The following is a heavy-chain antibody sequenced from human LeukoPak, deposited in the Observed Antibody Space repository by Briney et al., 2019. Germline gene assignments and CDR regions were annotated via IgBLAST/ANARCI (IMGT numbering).Heavy chain of an antibody. J-gene: IGHJ5*02. Sequence: GESLKISCKGSGYSFPNYWIGWVRQMPGKGLEWMGIIYPGDSHTRYSPSFQDQVTISVDKSISTAYLQWSSLNASDTAMYYCARGPYAYTSSATLGSYNWFDPWGQGSLVTVSS. CDR1: GYSFPNYW. D-gene: IGHD2-2*02. CDR3: ARGPYAYTSSATLGSYNWFDP. V-gene: IGHV5-51*01. CDR2: IYPGDSHT.